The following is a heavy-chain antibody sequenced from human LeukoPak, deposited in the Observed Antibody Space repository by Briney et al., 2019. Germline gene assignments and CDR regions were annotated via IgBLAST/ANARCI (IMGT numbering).Heavy chain of an antibody. D-gene: IGHD5-18*01. J-gene: IGHJ3*02. CDR1: GFTFSSYS. CDR3: ARDDVDTAMALIDAFDI. V-gene: IGHV3-21*01. CDR2: ISSRSSYI. Sequence: PGGSLRLSCVVSGFTFSSYSMNWVRQAPGKGLEWVSSISSRSSYIYYADSVKGRFTISRDNAKNSLYLQMNSLRAEDTAVYYCARDDVDTAMALIDAFDIWGQGTMVTVSS.